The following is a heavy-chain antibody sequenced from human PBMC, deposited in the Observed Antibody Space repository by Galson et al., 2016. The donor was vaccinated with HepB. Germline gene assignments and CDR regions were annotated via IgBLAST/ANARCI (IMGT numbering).Heavy chain of an antibody. CDR3: AWVGRPGGSHARDY. D-gene: IGHD1-26*01. J-gene: IGHJ4*02. V-gene: IGHV3-74*01. CDR2: INSDGSRI. CDR1: GFTFSTHW. Sequence: SLRLSCAASGFTFSTHWMHWVRQAPGKGLVWVSSINSDGSRIRYADSVKGRFTISRDNAKNTLYLQMNSLRAEDTAVYFCAWVGRPGGSHARDYWGQGTLVTVSS.